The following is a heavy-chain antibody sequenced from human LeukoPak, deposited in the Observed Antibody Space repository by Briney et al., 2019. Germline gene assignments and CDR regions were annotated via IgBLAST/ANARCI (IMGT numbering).Heavy chain of an antibody. D-gene: IGHD6-13*01. CDR2: ISGSGGST. CDR3: AKVHLVHYYYGMDV. J-gene: IGHJ6*02. Sequence: TGGSLRLSCAASGFTFGSYAMSWVRQAPGKGLEWVSAISGSGGSTYYADSVKGRFTISRDNSKNTLYLQMNSLRAEDTAVYYCAKVHLVHYYYGMDVWGQGTTVTVSS. V-gene: IGHV3-23*01. CDR1: GFTFGSYA.